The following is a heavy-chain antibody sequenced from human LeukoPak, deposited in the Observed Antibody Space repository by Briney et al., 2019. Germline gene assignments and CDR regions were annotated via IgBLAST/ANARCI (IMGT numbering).Heavy chain of an antibody. Sequence: ASVTVSCKASGYTFTGYYMHWVRQAPGQGLEWMGWINPNNGDTHYAQKFQGTVTMTRDTSISTAYMELSSLRSDDTAVYYCARDPNRYYYDSSGYPDYWGQGTLVTVSS. V-gene: IGHV1-2*02. CDR3: ARDPNRYYYDSSGYPDY. CDR1: GYTFTGYY. CDR2: INPNNGDT. D-gene: IGHD3-22*01. J-gene: IGHJ4*02.